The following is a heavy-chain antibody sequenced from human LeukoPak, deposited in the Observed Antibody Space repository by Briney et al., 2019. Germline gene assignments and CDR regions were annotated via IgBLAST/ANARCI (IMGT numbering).Heavy chain of an antibody. J-gene: IGHJ5*02. D-gene: IGHD4-11*01. CDR2: VYYTGNT. Sequence: SETLSLTCTVSGGSISSSSYNWGWIRQPPGKGLEYIGSVYYTGNTYYNPSLKSRVTISVDTSKIQFSLKLNSVTAADTAVYYCSTSTGTTYNSFDPWGQGTLVTVSS. V-gene: IGHV4-39*07. CDR3: STSTGTTYNSFDP. CDR1: GGSISSSSYN.